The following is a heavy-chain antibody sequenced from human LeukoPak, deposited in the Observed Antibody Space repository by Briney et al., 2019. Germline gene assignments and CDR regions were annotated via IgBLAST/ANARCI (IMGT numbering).Heavy chain of an antibody. V-gene: IGHV3-23*01. CDR3: AESPITRVTTGGFDF. CDR2: ISSSGGST. J-gene: IGHJ4*02. D-gene: IGHD4-17*01. CDR1: GFTFNSYA. Sequence: PGGSLRPSCAASGFTFNSYAMSWVRQAPGKGLEWVSSISSSGGSTYYVDSVKGRFTISRDNSKNTLYLQMNSLRAEDTAVYYCAESPITRVTTGGFDFWGQGTLVTVSS.